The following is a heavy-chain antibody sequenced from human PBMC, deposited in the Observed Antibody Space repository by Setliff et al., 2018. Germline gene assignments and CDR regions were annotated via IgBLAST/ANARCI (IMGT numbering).Heavy chain of an antibody. J-gene: IGHJ4*02. V-gene: IGHV4-59*01. CDR1: GVSTRSYW. CDR3: ASGLNWLSSTEFDY. Sequence: TLSLTCSLSGVSTRSYWWSWIRQPPGKGLEWIGYIYYSGSTSYNPSLESRVSISIDTSKNQFSLKLTSATAADTAVYYCASGLNWLSSTEFDYWGQGTLVTVSS. CDR2: IYYSGST. D-gene: IGHD1-20*01.